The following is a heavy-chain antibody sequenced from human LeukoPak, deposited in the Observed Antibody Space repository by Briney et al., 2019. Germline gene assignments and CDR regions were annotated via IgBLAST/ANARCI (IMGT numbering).Heavy chain of an antibody. Sequence: SETLSLTCAVYGESSSNYYWSWIRQTPRQGLEWIGQIHQSGHTVYNPSLESRVTISIDTSKQQFSLNLISVTAADTAVYFCARHGGFFQDYWGQGTLVTVSS. CDR1: GESSSNYY. CDR2: IHQSGHT. CDR3: ARHGGFFQDY. J-gene: IGHJ4*02. V-gene: IGHV4-34*01. D-gene: IGHD3-16*01.